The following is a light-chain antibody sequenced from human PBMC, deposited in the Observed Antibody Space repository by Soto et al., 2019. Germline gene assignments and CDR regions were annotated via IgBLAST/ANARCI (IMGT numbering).Light chain of an antibody. J-gene: IGKJ5*01. CDR1: QSITSY. CDR3: QQSDSTPIT. CDR2: GAS. V-gene: IGKV1-39*01. Sequence: DIQMTQSPSSLSASVGDRVTITCRAGQSITSYLNWYQQKPGKAPKLLIYGASTLQSGVPSRFSGSGSGTDFTLTISRLQPEDVATYYCQQSDSTPITFGQGTRLEIK.